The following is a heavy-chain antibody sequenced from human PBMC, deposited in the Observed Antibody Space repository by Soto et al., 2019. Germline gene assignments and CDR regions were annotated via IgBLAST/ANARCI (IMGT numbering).Heavy chain of an antibody. D-gene: IGHD3-16*01. CDR3: AMATTYYDYIWGSSPIYYYYMDV. J-gene: IGHJ6*03. CDR1: GGSISSYY. CDR2: IYYSGST. V-gene: IGHV4-59*01. Sequence: SETLSLTCTVSGGSISSYYWSWIRQPPGKGLEWIGYIYYSGSTNYNPSLKSRVTISVDTSKNQFSLKLSSVTAADTAVYYCAMATTYYDYIWGSSPIYYYYMDVWGKGTTVTVSS.